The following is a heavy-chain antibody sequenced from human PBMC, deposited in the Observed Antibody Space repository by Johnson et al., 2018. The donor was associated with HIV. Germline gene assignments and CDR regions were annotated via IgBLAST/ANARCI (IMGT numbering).Heavy chain of an antibody. CDR1: GFTVSSNY. Sequence: VPLVESGGGLVQRGGSLRLSCAASGFTVSSNYMTWVRQAPGKGLEWVSVIYSGGSTYYADSVKGRFTISRDHSENTLYLQMNSLRPEDTAVYFCARDGKYSSIGPDAFDVWGQGTMVAVSS. CDR2: IYSGGST. V-gene: IGHV3-66*02. J-gene: IGHJ3*01. D-gene: IGHD6-13*01. CDR3: ARDGKYSSIGPDAFDV.